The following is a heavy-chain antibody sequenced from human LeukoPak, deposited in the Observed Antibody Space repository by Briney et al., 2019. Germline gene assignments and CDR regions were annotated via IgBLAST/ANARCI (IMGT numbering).Heavy chain of an antibody. J-gene: IGHJ4*02. CDR3: ARGRGVRGVIRDY. CDR2: IYYSGST. CDR1: GGSISSYY. V-gene: IGHV4-59*12. Sequence: SETLSLTCTVSGGSISSYYWSWIRQPPGKGLEWIGYIYYSGSTNYNPSLKSRVTISVDTSKNQFSLKLSSVTAADTAVYYCARGRGVRGVIRDYWGQGTLVTVSS. D-gene: IGHD3-10*01.